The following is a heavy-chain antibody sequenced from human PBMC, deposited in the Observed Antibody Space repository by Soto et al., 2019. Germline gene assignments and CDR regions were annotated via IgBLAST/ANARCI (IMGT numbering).Heavy chain of an antibody. CDR3: ARTRYSGSWYPSY. Sequence: PGGSLRLSCAASGFTFSSYGMHWVRQAPGKGLEWVAVIWYDGSNKYYADSVKGRFTISRDNSKNTLYLQMNSLRAEDTAVYYCARTRYSGSWYPSYWGQGTLVTVSS. D-gene: IGHD6-13*01. V-gene: IGHV3-33*01. CDR1: GFTFSSYG. J-gene: IGHJ4*02. CDR2: IWYDGSNK.